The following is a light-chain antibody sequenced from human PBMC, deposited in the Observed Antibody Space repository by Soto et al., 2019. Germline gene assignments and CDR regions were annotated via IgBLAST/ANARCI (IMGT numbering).Light chain of an antibody. V-gene: IGLV2-8*01. CDR1: SSDVGNYKY. CDR3: SSYAGSNNWV. Sequence: QSALTQSPSASGSPGQSVTISCTGTSSDVGNYKYVSWYQQHPGKAPKLMIYEVSKRPSGVPDLFSGSKSGNTASLTVSGLQAEDEADYYCSSYAGSNNWVFGRGTQLTVL. J-gene: IGLJ3*02. CDR2: EVS.